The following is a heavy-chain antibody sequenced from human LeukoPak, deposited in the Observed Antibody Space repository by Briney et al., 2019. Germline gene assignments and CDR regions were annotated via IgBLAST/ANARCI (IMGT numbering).Heavy chain of an antibody. V-gene: IGHV2-5*01. CDR3: AHLVVTIDWRSYFDY. J-gene: IGHJ4*02. D-gene: IGHD3-9*01. CDR1: DFSLSTPGIG. Sequence: QTLTLTCTFSDFSLSTPGIGVGWIRQPPGKALEWLAFIYYNDDKRYSPSLRSRLTITRDTSKNQVVLAMTNMDPVDTATYYCAHLVVTIDWRSYFDYWGQGALVTVSS. CDR2: IYYNDDK.